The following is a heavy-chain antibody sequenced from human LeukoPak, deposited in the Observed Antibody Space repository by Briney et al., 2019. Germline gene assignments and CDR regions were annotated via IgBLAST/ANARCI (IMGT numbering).Heavy chain of an antibody. CDR1: GGSFSGYY. D-gene: IGHD2-15*01. Sequence: TSETLSLTCAVYGGSFSGYYWSWIRQPPGKGLEWIGEINHSGSTNYNPSLKSRVTISVDTSKNQFSLKLSSVTAADTAVYYCARDKPTRGYCSGGSCFGWFDPWGQGTLVTVSS. CDR2: INHSGST. V-gene: IGHV4-34*01. J-gene: IGHJ5*02. CDR3: ARDKPTRGYCSGGSCFGWFDP.